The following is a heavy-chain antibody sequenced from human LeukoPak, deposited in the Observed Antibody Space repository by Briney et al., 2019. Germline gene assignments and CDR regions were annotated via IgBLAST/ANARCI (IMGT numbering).Heavy chain of an antibody. CDR2: IIPIFGTA. V-gene: IGHV1-69*05. J-gene: IGHJ5*02. CDR1: GGTFSSYA. CDR3: VRDYFCSGGTCDDCFDP. Sequence: SVKVSCKASGGTFSSYAISWVRQAPGQGLEWMGGIIPIFGTANYAQKFQGRVTITTDESTSTAYMELRSLGSDDTAVYYCVRDYFCSGGTCDDCFDPWGQGTLVTVSS. D-gene: IGHD2-15*01.